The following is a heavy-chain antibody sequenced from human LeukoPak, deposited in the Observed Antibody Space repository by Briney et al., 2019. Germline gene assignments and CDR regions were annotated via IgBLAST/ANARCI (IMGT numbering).Heavy chain of an antibody. CDR3: ARHFSRYSNYASAATSLDY. D-gene: IGHD4-11*01. Sequence: PSEILSLTCAVSGYSISSGYYWGWIRQPPGKGLEWIGSIYHSGSTYYNPSLKSRVTISVDTSKNQFSLKLSSVTAADTAVYYCARHFSRYSNYASAATSLDYWGQGTLVTVSS. CDR1: GYSISSGYY. V-gene: IGHV4-38-2*01. J-gene: IGHJ4*02. CDR2: IYHSGST.